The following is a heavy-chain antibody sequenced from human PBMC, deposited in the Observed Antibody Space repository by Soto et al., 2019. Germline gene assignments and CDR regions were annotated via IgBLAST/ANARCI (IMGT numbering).Heavy chain of an antibody. D-gene: IGHD2-15*01. Sequence: QVQLVQSGAEVKKPGASVKVSCKASGYIFTNNDMNWVRQATGQGLEWMGMINVNSGNTAYAQRFQGRVTVTRDTSTSTAYRELTSLTSEDTAVYYCARGHEWGVVEARNYYFDYWGQGTLVTVSS. CDR3: ARGHEWGVVEARNYYFDY. J-gene: IGHJ4*02. V-gene: IGHV1-8*01. CDR1: GYIFTNND. CDR2: INVNSGNT.